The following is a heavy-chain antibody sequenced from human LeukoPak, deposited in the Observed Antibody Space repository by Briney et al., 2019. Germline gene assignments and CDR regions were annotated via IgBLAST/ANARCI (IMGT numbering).Heavy chain of an antibody. CDR3: AREARSSGYYFDY. CDR1: GFTFSSYE. Sequence: QPGGSLRLSCAASGFTFSSYEMNWDRQVPGKGPEWVSYISSIGSTIYYADSVKGRFTISRDNAKNSLYLQMNSLRAEDTAVYYCAREARSSGYYFDYWGQGTLVTVSS. J-gene: IGHJ4*02. V-gene: IGHV3-48*03. D-gene: IGHD3-22*01. CDR2: ISSIGSTI.